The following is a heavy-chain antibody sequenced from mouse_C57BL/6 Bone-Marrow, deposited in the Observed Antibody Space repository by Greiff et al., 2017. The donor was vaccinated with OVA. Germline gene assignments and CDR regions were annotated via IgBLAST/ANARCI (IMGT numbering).Heavy chain of an antibody. CDR1: GYTFTSYW. CDR2: IYPGSGST. CDR3: AREGSDDGYYFAWFAY. J-gene: IGHJ3*01. V-gene: IGHV1-55*01. D-gene: IGHD2-3*01. Sequence: QVQLQQSGAELVKPGASVKMSCKASGYTFTSYWITWVKQRPGQGLEWIGDIYPGSGSTNYNEKFKSKATLTVDTSSSTAYMQLSSLTSEDSAVYYCAREGSDDGYYFAWFAYWGQGTLVTVSA.